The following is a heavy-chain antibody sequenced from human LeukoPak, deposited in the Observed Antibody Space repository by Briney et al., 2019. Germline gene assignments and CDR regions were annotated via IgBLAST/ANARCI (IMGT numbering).Heavy chain of an antibody. CDR1: GFTFSRYG. J-gene: IGHJ6*03. V-gene: IGHV3-30*04. D-gene: IGHD5-18*01. CDR2: ISYDGSNK. CDR3: AKVGGQLWFPGAYYYMDV. Sequence: PGGSLRLSCAASGFTFSRYGMHWVRQAPGKGLEWVTAISYDGSNKYYADSVKGRFTISRDNSKNTLYLQMNSLRAEDTAVYYCAKVGGQLWFPGAYYYMDVWGKGTTVTISS.